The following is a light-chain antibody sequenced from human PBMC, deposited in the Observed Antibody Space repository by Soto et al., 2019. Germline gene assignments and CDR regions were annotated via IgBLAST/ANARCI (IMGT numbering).Light chain of an antibody. J-gene: IGKJ4*01. CDR3: QQSYSSPRT. CDR1: QSISSN. V-gene: IGKV1-39*01. Sequence: DIQMTQSPSSLSASVGDRVTITCRASQSISSNLNWYQQKPGKAPKLLIYAASSLQSGVPSRFSVSGSGTDFALTISSLQPEDFATYYCQQSYSSPRTFGGGTKVGFK. CDR2: AAS.